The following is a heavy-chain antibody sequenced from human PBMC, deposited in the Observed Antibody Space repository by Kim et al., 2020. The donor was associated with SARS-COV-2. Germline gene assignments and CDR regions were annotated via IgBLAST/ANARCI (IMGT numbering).Heavy chain of an antibody. CDR3: ARDVDCGVGSCQFSDY. D-gene: IGHD2-15*01. CDR1: GYTFTTYG. J-gene: IGHJ4*02. CDR2: ISTYNSKT. V-gene: IGHV1-18*01. Sequence: ASVKVSCKASGYTFTTYGISWVRQAPGQGLEWMGWISTYNSKTDYAPKFQGRVTMTTDTSSSTAYMELRSLKSDDTAMYYCARDVDCGVGSCQFSDYWGQGTLVTVSA.